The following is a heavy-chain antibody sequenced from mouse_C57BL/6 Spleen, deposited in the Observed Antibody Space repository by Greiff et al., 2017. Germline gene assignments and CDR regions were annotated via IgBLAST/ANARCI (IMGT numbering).Heavy chain of an antibody. V-gene: IGHV5-4*01. CDR2: ISDGGSYT. CDR1: GFTFSSYA. Sequence: EVQVVESGGGLVKPGGSLKLSCAASGFTFSSYAMSWVRQTPEKRLEWVATISDGGSYTYYPDNVKGRFTISRDNAKNNRYLQMSHLKSEDADMYYCARVITTADFDYWGQGTTLTVSS. CDR3: ARVITTADFDY. D-gene: IGHD1-1*01. J-gene: IGHJ2*01.